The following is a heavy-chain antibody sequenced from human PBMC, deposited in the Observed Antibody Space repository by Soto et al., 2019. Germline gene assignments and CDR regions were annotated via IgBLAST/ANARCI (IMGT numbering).Heavy chain of an antibody. D-gene: IGHD3-10*01. V-gene: IGHV4-38-2*01. CDR2: VYHDGRT. J-gene: IGHJ5*02. Sequence: SETLSLTCAVSGYSISSGYQWGWIRRPPGKGPEWIGSVYHDGRTRYNPPLESRVTISVDTSKNQFSLKLNSVTVADTAMYYCASDFYGSRAAGWLHPWGQGTIVTVYS. CDR1: GYSISSGYQ. CDR3: ASDFYGSRAAGWLHP.